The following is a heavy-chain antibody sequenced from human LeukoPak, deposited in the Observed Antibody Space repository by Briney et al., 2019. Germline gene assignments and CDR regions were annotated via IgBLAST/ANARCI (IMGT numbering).Heavy chain of an antibody. Sequence: SVKVSCKASGGTFSSYAISWVRQAPGQGLEWMGGIIPIFGTANYAQKFQGRVTITADESTSTAYMELSSLRSEDTAVYYCAKDRSCINDVCHGDFDYWGQGTLVTVSS. D-gene: IGHD2-8*01. V-gene: IGHV1-69*13. CDR3: AKDRSCINDVCHGDFDY. CDR2: IIPIFGTA. J-gene: IGHJ4*02. CDR1: GGTFSSYA.